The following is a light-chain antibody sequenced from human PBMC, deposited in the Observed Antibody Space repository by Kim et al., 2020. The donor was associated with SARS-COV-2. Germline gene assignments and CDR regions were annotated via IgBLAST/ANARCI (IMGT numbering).Light chain of an antibody. CDR1: QSISSW. Sequence: DIQMTQSPSTLSASVGDRVTITCRASQSISSWLVWYQQKPGKAPKLLIYKASSLESGVPSRFSGSGSGTEFTLTISSLQPDDFATYYCQQYNSYSRLTFGGGTKLEI. CDR2: KAS. V-gene: IGKV1-5*03. J-gene: IGKJ4*01. CDR3: QQYNSYSRLT.